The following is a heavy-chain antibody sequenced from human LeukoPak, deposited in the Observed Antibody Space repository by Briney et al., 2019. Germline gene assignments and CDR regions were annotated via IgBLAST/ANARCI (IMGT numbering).Heavy chain of an antibody. CDR3: ARQDVVVVAATPDVFDY. J-gene: IGHJ4*02. CDR2: IYYSGST. D-gene: IGHD2-15*01. V-gene: IGHV4-39*01. Sequence: PSETLSLTCTVSGGSISSSSYYWGWIRQPPGKGLEWIGSIYYSGSTYYNPSLKGRVTISVDTSKNQFSLKLSSVTAADTAVYYCARQDVVVVAATPDVFDYWGQGTLVTVSS. CDR1: GGSISSSSYY.